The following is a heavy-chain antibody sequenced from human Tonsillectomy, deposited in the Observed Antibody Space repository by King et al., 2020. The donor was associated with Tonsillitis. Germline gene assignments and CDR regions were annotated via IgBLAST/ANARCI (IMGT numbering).Heavy chain of an antibody. D-gene: IGHD3-22*01. CDR2: IYSGGST. Sequence: VQLVESGGDLVQPGGSLRLSCAASGFTVSSNYMSWVRQAPGKGLEWVSVIYSGGSTYYADSVKGRFTISRDNSKNTLYLQMNSLRAEDTAVYYCARVPLYDSSGYYFRTYDYWGQGTLVTVSS. V-gene: IGHV3-66*01. CDR3: ARVPLYDSSGYYFRTYDY. J-gene: IGHJ4*02. CDR1: GFTVSSNY.